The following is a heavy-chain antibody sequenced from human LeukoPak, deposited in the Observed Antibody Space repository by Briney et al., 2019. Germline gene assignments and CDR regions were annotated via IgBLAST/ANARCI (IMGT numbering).Heavy chain of an antibody. D-gene: IGHD1-26*01. V-gene: IGHV3-72*01. CDR3: SRGIVGVTGAFDI. J-gene: IGHJ3*02. CDR2: TRNKPNSYTT. Sequence: PGGSLRLSCAASGFTFSDHYMDWVRQAPGKGLEWVGRTRNKPNSYTTEYAASVKGRFTISRDDSKSSLYLQMNSLKTEDTAVYYCSRGIVGVTGAFDIWGQGTMVTVSS. CDR1: GFTFSDHY.